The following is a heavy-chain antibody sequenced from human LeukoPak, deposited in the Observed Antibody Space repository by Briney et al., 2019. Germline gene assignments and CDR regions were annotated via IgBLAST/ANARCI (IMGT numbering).Heavy chain of an antibody. D-gene: IGHD6-13*01. CDR2: ISSDGSSI. CDR3: ARGAAGTGYYYGMDV. V-gene: IGHV3-74*01. Sequence: GGSLRLSCAASGFTFSSYWMHWVRQAPGKGLVWVSRISSDGSSINYADSVKGRFTISRDNAKNTLFLQVNSLRAEDTAVYYCARGAAGTGYYYGMDVWGQGTTVTVSS. CDR1: GFTFSSYW. J-gene: IGHJ6*02.